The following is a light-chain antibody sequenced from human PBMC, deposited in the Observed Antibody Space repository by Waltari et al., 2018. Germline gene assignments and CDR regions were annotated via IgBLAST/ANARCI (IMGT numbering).Light chain of an antibody. CDR1: SSDVGAYKY. J-gene: IGLJ3*02. CDR3: CSYAGGFTWV. Sequence: QSALNQPRSVSGSPGQSVTISCTGTSSDVGAYKYVSWYQQHAGEVPKLIIYDVSERPSGVPDRFSGSKSGNTASLTISGLQAEDEADYYCCSYAGGFTWVFGGGTKVTVL. CDR2: DVS. V-gene: IGLV2-11*01.